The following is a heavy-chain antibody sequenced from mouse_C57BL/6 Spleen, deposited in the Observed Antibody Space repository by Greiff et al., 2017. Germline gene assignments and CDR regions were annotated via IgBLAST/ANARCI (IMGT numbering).Heavy chain of an antibody. CDR1: GYSFTGYY. D-gene: IGHD4-1*01. J-gene: IGHJ4*01. CDR3: ARGWLTGRDYDAMDY. V-gene: IGHV1-42*01. CDR2: INPSTGGT. Sequence: VQLQQSGPELVKPGASVKISCKASGYSFTGYYMNWVKQSPEKSLEWIGEINPSTGGTTYNQKFKAKATLTVDNSPSTAYMHLKSLTSEDSAVYYCARGWLTGRDYDAMDYWGQGTSVTVSS.